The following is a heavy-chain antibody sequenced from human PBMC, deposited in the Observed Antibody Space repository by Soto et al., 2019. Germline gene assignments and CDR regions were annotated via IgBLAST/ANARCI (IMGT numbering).Heavy chain of an antibody. V-gene: IGHV1-2*02. CDR1: GYTFSGHY. J-gene: IGHJ6*02. CDR3: VRDSGFREFLEWSLDV. D-gene: IGHD3-3*01. CDR2: INPNSGDT. Sequence: QVQLVQSGAEVRKPGASVKVSCKASGYTFSGHYIHWVRQAPGQGLEWMGWINPNSGDTNYAQKFQGRVTMTRGTSITTAYMELSRLRSDDTAVYYCVRDSGFREFLEWSLDVWGQGTKVTVSS.